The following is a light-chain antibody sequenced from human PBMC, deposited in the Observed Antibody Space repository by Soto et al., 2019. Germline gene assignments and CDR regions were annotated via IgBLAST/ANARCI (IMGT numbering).Light chain of an antibody. Sequence: EIVMTQSPATLSVSPGERATLSCRASQSVSSNLAWYQQKPGQAPRLLIYGASTRATGIPARFSGSGSGTAFTLTISSLQSEDFAVYYCQQYNNWPLLTFGGGTKVETK. J-gene: IGKJ4*01. CDR3: QQYNNWPLLT. CDR2: GAS. CDR1: QSVSSN. V-gene: IGKV3-15*01.